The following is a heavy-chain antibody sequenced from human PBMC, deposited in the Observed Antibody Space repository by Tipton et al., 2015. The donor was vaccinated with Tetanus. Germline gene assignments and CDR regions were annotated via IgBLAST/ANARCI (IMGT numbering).Heavy chain of an antibody. CDR3: ARDHRLSASYAGWFDP. CDR2: IYRSGST. Sequence: TLSLTCTVSGGSISTYDWNWIRQPAGKGLEWIGRIYRSGSTYWNPSLKSRVTMPVDTSKNQFSLKLSSVTAADTAVYYCARDHRLSASYAGWFDPWGQGTLVTVSS. D-gene: IGHD2-8*01. V-gene: IGHV4-4*07. CDR1: GGSISTYD. J-gene: IGHJ5*02.